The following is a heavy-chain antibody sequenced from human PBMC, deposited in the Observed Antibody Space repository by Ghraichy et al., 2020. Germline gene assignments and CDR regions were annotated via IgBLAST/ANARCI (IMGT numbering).Heavy chain of an antibody. CDR2: IFYTGTA. Sequence: SETLSLTCALSGDSITTSGYYWSWIRQFPGRGLEWIGYIFYTGTAYYNPSLKSRVSISMDTSQNQFSLNLRSVTAADTAVYFCAGSRAAAGTDLGDWGQGTLVIVSS. CDR3: AGSRAAAGTDLGD. D-gene: IGHD6-13*01. J-gene: IGHJ1*01. V-gene: IGHV4-31*11. CDR1: GDSITTSGYY.